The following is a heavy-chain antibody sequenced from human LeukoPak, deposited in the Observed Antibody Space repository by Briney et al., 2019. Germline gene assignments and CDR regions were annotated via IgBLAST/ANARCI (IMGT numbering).Heavy chain of an antibody. CDR3: ASLYDILTGFDY. CDR1: GFAFSTYW. J-gene: IGHJ4*02. D-gene: IGHD3-9*01. Sequence: SGGSLRLSCAASGFAFSTYWMDWVRQAPGKGLEWIGEINHSGSTNYNPSLKSRVTISVDTSKNQFSLKLSSVTAADTAVYYCASLYDILTGFDYWGQGTLVTVSS. V-gene: IGHV4-34*01. CDR2: INHSGST.